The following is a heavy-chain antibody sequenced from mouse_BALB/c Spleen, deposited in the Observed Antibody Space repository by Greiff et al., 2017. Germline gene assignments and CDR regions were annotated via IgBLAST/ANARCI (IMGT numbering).Heavy chain of an antibody. Sequence: VQLQQSGPGLVQPSQCLSITCAASGFSFTSYGVHWVRQSPGKGLEWLGVIWSGGSTDYNAACISRLSISKNNSKSQVFFKMNSLQADDTAIYYWARDGAAGCFDVWGAGTTGTVSA. J-gene: IGHJ1*01. D-gene: IGHD1-1*01. CDR2: IWSGGST. CDR1: GFSFTSYG. CDR3: ARDGAAGCFDV. V-gene: IGHV2-4-1*01.